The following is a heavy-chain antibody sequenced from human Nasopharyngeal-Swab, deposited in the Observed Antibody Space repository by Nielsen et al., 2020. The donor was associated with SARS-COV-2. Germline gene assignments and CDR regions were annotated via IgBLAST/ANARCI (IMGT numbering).Heavy chain of an antibody. CDR1: GGSISSDY. D-gene: IGHD2-21*02. V-gene: IGHV4-59*08. J-gene: IGHJ4*02. CDR2: IHYIGST. Sequence: SETLSLTCTVSGGSISSDYWTWIRKPPGKGLEWIGYIHYIGSTNYNPSLKSRVTISVDTSKNQFSLKLSSVTAADTAVYYCARGPPTYCGSHCSLDYWGQGTLATVSS. CDR3: ARGPPTYCGSHCSLDY.